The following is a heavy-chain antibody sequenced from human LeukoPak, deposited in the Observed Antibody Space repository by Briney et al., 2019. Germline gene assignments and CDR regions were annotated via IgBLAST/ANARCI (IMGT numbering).Heavy chain of an antibody. Sequence: PGGSLRLSCTASGFTFGDYAMSWVRQAPGKGLEWVGFIRSKAYGGTTEYAASVKGRFTISRDDSKSIAYLQMNSLKTEDTAVYYCTREWVYCSGGSCYNWFDPWGQGTLVTVSS. CDR1: GFTFGDYA. CDR2: IRSKAYGGTT. CDR3: TREWVYCSGGSCYNWFDP. J-gene: IGHJ5*02. V-gene: IGHV3-49*04. D-gene: IGHD2-15*01.